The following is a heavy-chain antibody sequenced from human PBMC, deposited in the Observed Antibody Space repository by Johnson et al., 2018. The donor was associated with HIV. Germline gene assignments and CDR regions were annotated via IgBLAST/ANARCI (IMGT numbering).Heavy chain of an antibody. CDR2: ISSDESYK. D-gene: IGHD1-26*01. CDR3: VREGAPSGRDFGAFDI. Sequence: QVQLVESGGGLIQPGGSLRLSCAASGFTFSHSAMNWVRQAPGKGLEWVAVISSDESYKHYGDSVKGRFTVYKDSSKSTLFLQMNSLRPDDTAVYYCVREGAPSGRDFGAFDIWGQGTVVTVSS. V-gene: IGHV3-30*04. J-gene: IGHJ3*02. CDR1: GFTFSHSA.